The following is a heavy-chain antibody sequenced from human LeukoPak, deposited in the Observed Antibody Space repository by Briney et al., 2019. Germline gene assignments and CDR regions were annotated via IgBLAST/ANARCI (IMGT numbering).Heavy chain of an antibody. J-gene: IGHJ5*02. CDR2: IKQDGSEK. CDR1: QFTFSSYW. V-gene: IGHV3-7*01. CDR3: AKFSYGDYVA. D-gene: IGHD4-17*01. Sequence: PGGSLRLSCAASQFTFSSYWMNWVRQAPGKGLEWVANIKQDGSEKYYVDSVKGRFTISRDNAKNSLYLQMNSLRPDDTAVYYCAKFSYGDYVAWGQGTLVIVSS.